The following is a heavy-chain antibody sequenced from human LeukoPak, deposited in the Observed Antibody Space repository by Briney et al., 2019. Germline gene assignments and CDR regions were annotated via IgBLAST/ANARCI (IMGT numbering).Heavy chain of an antibody. CDR3: AKSRPKLPAAKYYFDY. CDR1: GFTFSSYG. V-gene: IGHV3-30*18. D-gene: IGHD2-2*01. J-gene: IGHJ4*02. CDR2: ISYDGSSK. Sequence: PGRSLRLSCAASGFTFSSYGMHWVRQAPGKGLGWVAVISYDGSSKYYADSVKGRFTISRDNSKNTLYLQMNSLRAEDTAVYYCAKSRPKLPAAKYYFDYWGQGTLVTVSS.